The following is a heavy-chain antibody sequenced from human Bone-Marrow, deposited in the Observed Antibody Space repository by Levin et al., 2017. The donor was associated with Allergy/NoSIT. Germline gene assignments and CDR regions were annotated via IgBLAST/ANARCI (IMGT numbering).Heavy chain of an antibody. Sequence: PGGSLRLSCAASGFTFSDYYMSWIRQAPGKGLEWISYISVTGNNIIVHYADSVKGRFTIYRADAKNSLYLQMGSLRAEDTAVYYCARGLYCSGGRCSNDAFDIWGQGTMVTVSS. D-gene: IGHD2-15*01. CDR3: ARGLYCSGGRCSNDAFDI. V-gene: IGHV3-11*01. CDR1: GFTFSDYY. J-gene: IGHJ3*02. CDR2: ISVTGNNIIV.